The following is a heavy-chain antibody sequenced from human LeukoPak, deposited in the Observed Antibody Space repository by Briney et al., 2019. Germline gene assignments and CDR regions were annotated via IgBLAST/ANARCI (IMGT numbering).Heavy chain of an antibody. J-gene: IGHJ4*02. V-gene: IGHV3-23*01. Sequence: GGSLRLSCAASGFTFSDYYMSWIRQAPGKGLEWVSGISGSGGSTYYADSVKGRFTISRDNSKNTLYLQMNSLRAEDTAVYYCAKDERTTGTTFDYWGQGTLVTVSS. D-gene: IGHD1-1*01. CDR3: AKDERTTGTTFDY. CDR2: ISGSGGST. CDR1: GFTFSDYY.